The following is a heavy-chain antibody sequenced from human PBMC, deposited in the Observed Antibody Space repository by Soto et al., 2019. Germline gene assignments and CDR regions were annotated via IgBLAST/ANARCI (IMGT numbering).Heavy chain of an antibody. D-gene: IGHD3-10*01. Sequence: KQSQTLSLTCAISGDSVSSNSAAWNWIRQSPSRGLEWLGRTYYRSKWYNDYAVSVKSRITINPDTSKNQFSLQLNSVTPEDTAVYYCASTSYYYGSGSYYNGYYYYGMDVWGQGTTVTVSS. CDR2: TYYRSKWYN. J-gene: IGHJ6*02. V-gene: IGHV6-1*01. CDR3: ASTSYYYGSGSYYNGYYYYGMDV. CDR1: GDSVSSNSAA.